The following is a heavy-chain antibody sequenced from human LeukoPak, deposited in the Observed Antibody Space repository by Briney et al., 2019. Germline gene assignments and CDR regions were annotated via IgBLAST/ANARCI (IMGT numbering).Heavy chain of an antibody. CDR3: ARVHGAYPFDY. D-gene: IGHD4/OR15-4a*01. J-gene: IGHJ4*02. Sequence: GGSLRLSCAASGFTFSNYWMHWVRQAPGKGLVWVSRINSDGSSTNYADSVKGRFTISRDNGKNSLYLQMNSLRAEDTAIYYCARVHGAYPFDYWGQGTLVTVSS. CDR2: INSDGSST. V-gene: IGHV3-74*01. CDR1: GFTFSNYW.